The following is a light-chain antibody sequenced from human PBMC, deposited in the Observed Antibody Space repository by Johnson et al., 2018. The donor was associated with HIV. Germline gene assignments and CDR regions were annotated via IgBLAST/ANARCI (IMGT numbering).Light chain of an antibody. J-gene: IGLJ1*01. CDR2: DNN. V-gene: IGLV1-51*01. CDR1: SSNIGNNY. CDR3: GTWESSLSAVV. Sequence: QSVLTQPPSVSAAPGQKVTISCSGSSSNIGNNYVSWYQQLPGTAPKLLIYDNNTRPSGIPDRFSGSKSGPSATRGITGLQTGDEADYYFGTWESSLSAVVLGTETEVTVL.